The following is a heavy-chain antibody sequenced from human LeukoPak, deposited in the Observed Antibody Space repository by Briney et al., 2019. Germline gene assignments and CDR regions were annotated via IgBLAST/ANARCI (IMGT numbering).Heavy chain of an antibody. Sequence: PSETLSLTCTVSGGSVSSYYWSWTRQTPEKGLEWMEYMSYSGRTDYGPSLKSRVTMSVDTFKNQFSLKMSYVTAADTGVYYCARGYCRDDICQVFPYWGQGTLVTVSS. V-gene: IGHV4-59*02. CDR2: MSYSGRT. D-gene: IGHD2-21*02. CDR3: ARGYCRDDICQVFPY. J-gene: IGHJ4*02. CDR1: GGSVSSYY.